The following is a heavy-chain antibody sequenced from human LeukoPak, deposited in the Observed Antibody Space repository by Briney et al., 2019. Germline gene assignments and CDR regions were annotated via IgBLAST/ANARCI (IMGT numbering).Heavy chain of an antibody. CDR3: ARTTSSGWYNWFDP. CDR2: INHSGST. Sequence: SETLSLTCAVYGGSFSGFYWTWIRQPPGKGLEWIGEINHSGSTNYNPSLESRVTISVDTSKNQFSLKLSSVTAADTAVYYCARTTSSGWYNWFDPWGQGTLVTVSS. V-gene: IGHV4-34*01. J-gene: IGHJ5*02. D-gene: IGHD6-19*01. CDR1: GGSFSGFY.